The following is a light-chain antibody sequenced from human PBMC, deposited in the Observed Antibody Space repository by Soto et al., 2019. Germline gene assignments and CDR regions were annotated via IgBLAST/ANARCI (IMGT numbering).Light chain of an antibody. CDR2: STS. J-gene: IGKJ1*01. CDR3: QQYGSSLWP. Sequence: ENVLTQSPGTLSLSPGERATLSCRASQSVSTPYLAWYQQKPGQAPRLLIYSTSTRASGIPDRFSGSGSGTDFTRTISSLEPEDFAVYYCQQYGSSLWPFGQGTKVEIK. V-gene: IGKV3-20*01. CDR1: QSVSTPY.